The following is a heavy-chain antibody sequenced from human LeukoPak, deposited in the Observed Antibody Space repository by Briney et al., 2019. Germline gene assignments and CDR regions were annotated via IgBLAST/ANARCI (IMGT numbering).Heavy chain of an antibody. CDR1: GGTFSSYA. Sequence: SVKVSCKASGGTFSSYAISWVRQAPGQGLEWMGGIIPIFGTANYAQKFQGRVTITADESTSTAYMELSSLRSEDTAVYYCASMRDGFEVGYYYYMDVWGKGTTVTISS. V-gene: IGHV1-69*13. D-gene: IGHD2-21*01. CDR3: ASMRDGFEVGYYYYMDV. CDR2: IIPIFGTA. J-gene: IGHJ6*03.